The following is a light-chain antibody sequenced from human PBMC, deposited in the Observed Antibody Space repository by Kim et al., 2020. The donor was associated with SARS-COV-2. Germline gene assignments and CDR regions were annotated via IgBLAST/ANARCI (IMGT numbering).Light chain of an antibody. CDR3: QQCNNWPLT. CDR1: QSVSSN. V-gene: IGKV3-15*01. Sequence: EIVMSQSPATLSVSPGERATLSCRASQSVSSNLAWYQQKPRQAPRLLIYGASTRATGIPARFSGSGSGTEFALTISSLQSEDFAVYYCQQCNNWPLTFGGGTKVDIK. CDR2: GAS. J-gene: IGKJ4*01.